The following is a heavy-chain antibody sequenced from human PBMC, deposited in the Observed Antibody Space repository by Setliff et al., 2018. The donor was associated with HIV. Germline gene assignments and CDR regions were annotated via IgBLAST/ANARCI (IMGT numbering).Heavy chain of an antibody. D-gene: IGHD3-10*01. Sequence: ASVKVSCKTSGYKFSINVINWVRQAPGQGLEWMGWVSGYDSHANYAQKLQGRVTMTSDRSTTTAYMELKNLTSDDTAVYYCARGPTGESYGMDVWGQGTTVTVSS. CDR2: VSGYDSHA. V-gene: IGHV1-18*01. CDR1: GYKFSINV. CDR3: ARGPTGESYGMDV. J-gene: IGHJ6*02.